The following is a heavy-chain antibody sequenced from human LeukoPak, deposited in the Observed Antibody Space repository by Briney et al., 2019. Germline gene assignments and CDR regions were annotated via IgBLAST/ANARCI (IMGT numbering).Heavy chain of an antibody. CDR1: GYTLTSYD. J-gene: IGHJ4*02. D-gene: IGHD6-19*01. CDR2: MNPNSGNT. Sequence: GASVKVSCKASGYTLTSYDINWVRQATGQGLEWMGWMNPNSGNTGSAQKFQGRLTMTRNTPISTAYMELSSLRSEDTAVYYCARRSQAGGTGIGYWGQGTLVTVSS. CDR3: ARRSQAGGTGIGY. V-gene: IGHV1-8*01.